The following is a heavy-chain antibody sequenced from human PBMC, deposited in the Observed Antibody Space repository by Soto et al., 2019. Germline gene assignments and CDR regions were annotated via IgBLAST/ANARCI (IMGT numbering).Heavy chain of an antibody. V-gene: IGHV3-49*03. D-gene: IGHD2-2*01. Sequence: PGGSLRLSCTASGFTFGDYAMSWFRQAPGKGLEWVGFIRSKAYGGTTEYAASVKGRFTISRDDSKSIAYLQMNSLKTEDTAVYYCTRGDIVLVPAAIPYYYGMDVWGQGTTVTVSS. CDR3: TRGDIVLVPAAIPYYYGMDV. J-gene: IGHJ6*02. CDR1: GFTFGDYA. CDR2: IRSKAYGGTT.